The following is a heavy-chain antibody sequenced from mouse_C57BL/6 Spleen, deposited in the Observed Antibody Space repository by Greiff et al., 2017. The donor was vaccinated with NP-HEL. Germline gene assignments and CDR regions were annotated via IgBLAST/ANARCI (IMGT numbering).Heavy chain of an antibody. J-gene: IGHJ2*01. CDR1: GYTFTNYW. CDR2: IYPGGGYT. V-gene: IGHV1-63*01. Sequence: QVHVKQSGAELVRPGTSVKMSCKASGYTFTNYWIGWAKQRPGHGLEWIGDIYPGGGYTNYNEKFKGKATLTADKSSSTAYMQFSSLTSEDSAIYYCAREGYYYGSSSYYFDYWGQGTTLTVSS. D-gene: IGHD1-1*01. CDR3: AREGYYYGSSSYYFDY.